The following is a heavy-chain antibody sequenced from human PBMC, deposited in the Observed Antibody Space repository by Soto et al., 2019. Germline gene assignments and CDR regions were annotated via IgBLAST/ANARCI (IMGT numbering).Heavy chain of an antibody. D-gene: IGHD1-26*01. CDR2: SDWDDDK. CDR3: ARIASGSWEYDY. J-gene: IGHJ4*02. CDR1: GFSLSTSRMC. Sequence: CGPPVVNPTHPLTLISTFSGFSLSTSRMCVSWIRHPPGKALEWLALSDWDDDKYYSTSLKTRLTISKDTSKNQVVLTMTNMDPVDTATYYCARIASGSWEYDYWGQGTLVTVSS. V-gene: IGHV2-70*01.